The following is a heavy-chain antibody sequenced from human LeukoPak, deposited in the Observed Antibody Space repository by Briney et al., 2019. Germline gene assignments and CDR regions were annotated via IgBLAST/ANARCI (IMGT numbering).Heavy chain of an antibody. J-gene: IGHJ4*02. CDR1: GFTFSSYG. Sequence: GGSLRLSCAASGFTFSSYGMHWVRQAPGKGLEWVAVISYDGSNKYYADSVKGRFTISRDNAKNSLYLQMNSLRAEDTAVYYCARGISSWYGLDYWGQGTLVTVSS. CDR2: ISYDGSNK. CDR3: ARGISSWYGLDY. V-gene: IGHV3-30*03. D-gene: IGHD6-13*01.